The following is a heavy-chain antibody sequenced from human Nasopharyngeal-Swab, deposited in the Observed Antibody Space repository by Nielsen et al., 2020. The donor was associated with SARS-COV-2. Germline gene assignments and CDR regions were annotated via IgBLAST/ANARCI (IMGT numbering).Heavy chain of an antibody. Sequence: GGSLRLSCAASGFTFSSRAMSWVRQAPGKGLEWVSTIDDGARTYFADSVKGRFTPTRDNSKNTVYLQMNSLSAEDTAVYYCAKRGPQLDWRYFDYWGQGTLVTVSS. J-gene: IGHJ4*02. CDR2: IDDGART. CDR1: GFTFSSRA. CDR3: AKRGPQLDWRYFDY. D-gene: IGHD6-13*01. V-gene: IGHV3-23*01.